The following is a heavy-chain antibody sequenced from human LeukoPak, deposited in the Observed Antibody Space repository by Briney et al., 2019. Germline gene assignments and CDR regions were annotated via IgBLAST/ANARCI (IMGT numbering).Heavy chain of an antibody. CDR1: GFIVSSKY. Sequence: PGGSLRLSCAASGFIVSSKYMSWVRQAPGKGLEWVSVIYSGGSTHYADSVKGRFTISRDNSKNMLYLQMNSLRAEDTAVYYCARLTKNDSGSFRFGKKKRGYMDVWGKGTTVTISS. V-gene: IGHV3-66*04. D-gene: IGHD3-10*01. CDR3: ARLTKNDSGSFRFGKKKRGYMDV. CDR2: IYSGGST. J-gene: IGHJ6*03.